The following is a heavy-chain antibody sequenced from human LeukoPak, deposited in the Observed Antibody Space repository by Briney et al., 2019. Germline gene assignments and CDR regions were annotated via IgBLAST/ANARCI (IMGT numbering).Heavy chain of an antibody. CDR1: GFTFSSYS. J-gene: IGHJ6*02. CDR3: ARARVYYGMDV. CDR2: ISSSSTI. Sequence: GGSLRLSCAASGFTFSSYSMNWVRQAPGKGLEWVSYISSSSTIYYADSVKGRFTISRDNAKNSLYLQMNSLRAEDTAVYYCARARVYYGMDVWGQGTTVTVSS. V-gene: IGHV3-48*01.